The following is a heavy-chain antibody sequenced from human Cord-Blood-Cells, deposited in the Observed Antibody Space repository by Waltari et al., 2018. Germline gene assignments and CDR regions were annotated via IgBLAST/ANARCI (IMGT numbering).Heavy chain of an antibody. CDR2: CYSGGST. CDR3: ARVGTGTTNGWFDP. Sequence: EVQLVETGGGLIQPGGSLRLSCAASGFTVCTNYLSWFRQAPGKGLEWVSVCYSGGSTYYADSVKGQFTSSRDNAKNTLYLQMNSLRAEDTAVYYCARVGTGTTNGWFDPWGQGTLVTVSS. CDR1: GFTVCTNY. J-gene: IGHJ5*02. V-gene: IGHV3-53*02. D-gene: IGHD1-1*01.